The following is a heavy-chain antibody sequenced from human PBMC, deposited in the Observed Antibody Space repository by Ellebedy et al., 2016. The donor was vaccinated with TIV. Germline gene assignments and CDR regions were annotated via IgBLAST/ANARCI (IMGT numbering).Heavy chain of an antibody. CDR3: AKSFTANWFDP. J-gene: IGHJ5*02. CDR1: GFTFSSHG. CDR2: ITGGGDTT. V-gene: IGHV3-23*01. Sequence: PGGSLRLSCAASGFTFSSHGMAWVRQAPGKGLEWLSGITGGGDTTYYADSVKGRFTISRDNSKNTLFLQLSSLRAEDTAVYYCAKSFTANWFDPWGQGTLVTVSS.